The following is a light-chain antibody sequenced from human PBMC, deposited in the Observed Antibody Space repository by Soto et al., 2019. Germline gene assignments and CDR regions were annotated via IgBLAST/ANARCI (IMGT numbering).Light chain of an antibody. CDR1: QSISSY. Sequence: DLQMTQSPSSLSASVGARVTITCRASQSISSYLNWYQQKQGKAPKLLIYAASSLQSGVPSRFSGSASGTDLTITISSLQPEDGETYYGQQSYSTPVTFGQGTKVDIK. CDR2: AAS. J-gene: IGKJ1*01. V-gene: IGKV1-39*01. CDR3: QQSYSTPVT.